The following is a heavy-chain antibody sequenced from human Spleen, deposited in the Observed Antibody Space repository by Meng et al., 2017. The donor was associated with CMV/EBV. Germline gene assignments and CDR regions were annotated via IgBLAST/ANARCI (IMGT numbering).Heavy chain of an antibody. D-gene: IGHD3-3*01. CDR2: IIPILGIA. CDR3: ARDTGGITIFGVVTYGMDV. Sequence: SVKVSCKASGGTFSRYAISWVRQAPGQGLEWMGGIIPILGIANYSQKFQGRVTITTDESTSTAYMELSSLRSEDTAVYYCARDTGGITIFGVVTYGMDVWGQGTTVTVSS. V-gene: IGHV1-69*10. CDR1: GGTFSRYA. J-gene: IGHJ6*02.